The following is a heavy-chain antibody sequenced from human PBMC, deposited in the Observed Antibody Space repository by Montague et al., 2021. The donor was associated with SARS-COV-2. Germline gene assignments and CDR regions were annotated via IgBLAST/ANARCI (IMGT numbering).Heavy chain of an antibody. Sequence: YSGSTYYNPSLKSRVTMSVDTSKNQFSLKLSSVTAVDTAVYYCARTCWYSSHGTTGNWFDPWGQGTLVTVAS. J-gene: IGHJ5*02. CDR2: YSGST. D-gene: IGHD1-7*01. CDR3: ARTCWYSSHGTTGNWFDP. V-gene: IGHV4-28*01.